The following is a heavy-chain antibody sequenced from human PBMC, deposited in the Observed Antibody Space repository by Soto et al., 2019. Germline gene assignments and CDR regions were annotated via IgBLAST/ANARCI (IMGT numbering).Heavy chain of an antibody. D-gene: IGHD3-3*01. Sequence: PGESLKISCKGSGYSFTSYWIGWVRQMPGEGLEWMGIIYPGDSDTRYSPSFQGQVTISADKSISAAYLQWSSLKASDTAMYYCARHMPPYYDFWSGYYTPGWFDPWGQGTLVTVSS. V-gene: IGHV5-51*01. CDR3: ARHMPPYYDFWSGYYTPGWFDP. CDR1: GYSFTSYW. CDR2: IYPGDSDT. J-gene: IGHJ5*02.